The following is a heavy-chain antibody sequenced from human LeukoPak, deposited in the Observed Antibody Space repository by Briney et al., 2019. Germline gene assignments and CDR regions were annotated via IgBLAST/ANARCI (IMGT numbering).Heavy chain of an antibody. CDR3: ARGGTFWDS. D-gene: IGHD3-3*01. CDR1: GGSIRTTSYY. CDR2: IYFSGST. Sequence: SETLPLTCTVSGGSIRTTSYYWGRIRQSPGREPEWIGTIYFSGSTYYNPSLESRVTISVDTSNNQFSLKLNSVTAADTAVYYCARGGTFWDSWGQGTLVTVSS. J-gene: IGHJ5*01. V-gene: IGHV4-39*07.